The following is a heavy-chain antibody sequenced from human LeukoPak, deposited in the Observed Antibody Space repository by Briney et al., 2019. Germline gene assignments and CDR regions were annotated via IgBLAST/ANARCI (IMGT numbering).Heavy chain of an antibody. V-gene: IGHV4-30-2*01. D-gene: IGHD6-13*01. CDR3: ASRGIAAAGTVY. Sequence: SETLSLTCTVSGGSISSGGYYWSWIRQPPGKGLEWIGYIYHSGSTYYNPSLKSRVTISVDRSKNQFSLKLSSVTAADTAVYYCASRGIAAAGTVYWGQGTLVTVSS. J-gene: IGHJ4*02. CDR2: IYHSGST. CDR1: GGSISSGGYY.